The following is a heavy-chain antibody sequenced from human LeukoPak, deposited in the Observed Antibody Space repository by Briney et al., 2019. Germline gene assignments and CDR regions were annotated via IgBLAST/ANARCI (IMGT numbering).Heavy chain of an antibody. CDR2: IWYDGSNK. CDR3: ARESGSSSGWYRYYFDY. Sequence: GRSQRLSCAASGFTFSSYGMHWVRQAPGKGLEWVAVIWYDGSNKYYADSVKGRFTISRDNSKNTLYLQMNSLRAEDTAVYYCARESGSSSGWYRYYFDYWGQGTLVTVSS. D-gene: IGHD6-19*01. V-gene: IGHV3-33*01. J-gene: IGHJ4*02. CDR1: GFTFSSYG.